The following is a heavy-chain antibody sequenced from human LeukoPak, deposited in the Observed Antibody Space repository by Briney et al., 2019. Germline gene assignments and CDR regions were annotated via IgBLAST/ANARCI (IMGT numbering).Heavy chain of an antibody. CDR1: GGSISGDVYH. D-gene: IGHD3-10*01. J-gene: IGHJ6*02. CDR2: IHYSGST. Sequence: SETLSLTCSVSGGSISGDVYHWGWIRRPPGKGLEWIGSIHYSGSTCYKTSLKSRVTIDVDTSKNQFSLKLSSVTAADTAVYYCARTSHSGYMVRGVLYYGMDVWGQGTTVTVSS. CDR3: ARTSHSGYMVRGVLYYGMDV. V-gene: IGHV4-39*01.